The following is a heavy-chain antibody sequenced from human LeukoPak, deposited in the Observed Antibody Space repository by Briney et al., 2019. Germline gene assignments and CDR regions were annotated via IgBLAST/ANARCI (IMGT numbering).Heavy chain of an antibody. Sequence: SETLSLTCTVSGGSINNYYWSWIRQPAGKGLEWIGRIYTSGSTNYNPSLKSRVTMSVDTSKNQFSLKLSSVTAADTAVYYCARGGYCSGGSCYTDAFDIWGQGTMVTVSS. J-gene: IGHJ3*02. CDR2: IYTSGST. CDR3: ARGGYCSGGSCYTDAFDI. D-gene: IGHD2-15*01. V-gene: IGHV4-4*07. CDR1: GGSINNYY.